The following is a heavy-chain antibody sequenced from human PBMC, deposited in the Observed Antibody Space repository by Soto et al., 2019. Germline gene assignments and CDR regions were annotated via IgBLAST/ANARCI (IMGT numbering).Heavy chain of an antibody. J-gene: IGHJ6*02. D-gene: IGHD5-18*01. CDR3: AREGNPRGYSYGYLGFWGIAVAPYETYYYYGMDV. CDR2: ISYDGSNK. V-gene: IGHV3-30-3*01. Sequence: QVQLVESGGGVVQPGRSLRLSCAASGFTFSSYAMHWVRQAPGKGLEWVAVISYDGSNKYYADSVKGRFTISRDNSKNTLYLQMNSLRAEDTAVYYCAREGNPRGYSYGYLGFWGIAVAPYETYYYYGMDVWGQGTTVTVSS. CDR1: GFTFSSYA.